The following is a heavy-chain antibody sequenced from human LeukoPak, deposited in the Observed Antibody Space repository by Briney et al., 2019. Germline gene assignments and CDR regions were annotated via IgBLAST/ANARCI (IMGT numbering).Heavy chain of an antibody. V-gene: IGHV4-4*07. CDR2: FYSSGST. Sequence: SETLSLTCAVYGGSFSGYYWTWIRQPAGKGLEWTGRFYSSGSTNYNRSLKSRVTMSVDTSKNQFSLKLSSVTAADTAVYYCARELDIVVVPAANPYNWFDPWGQGTLVTVSS. CDR1: GGSFSGYY. D-gene: IGHD2-2*01. CDR3: ARELDIVVVPAANPYNWFDP. J-gene: IGHJ5*02.